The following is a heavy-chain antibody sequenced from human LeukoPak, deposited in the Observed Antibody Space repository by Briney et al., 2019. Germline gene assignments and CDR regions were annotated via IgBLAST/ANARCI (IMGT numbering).Heavy chain of an antibody. D-gene: IGHD3-10*01. V-gene: IGHV3-7*03. CDR2: IKLDGSTK. CDR3: AKISPTVTMVRGVIPGAFDY. J-gene: IGHJ4*02. Sequence: GGSLRLSCAASGLIFSNYWMSWVRQAPGKGLEWVANIKLDGSTKDYVDSVKGRFTISRDNAKNSLYLQMNSLRAEDTAVYYCAKISPTVTMVRGVIPGAFDYWGQGTLVTVSS. CDR1: GLIFSNYW.